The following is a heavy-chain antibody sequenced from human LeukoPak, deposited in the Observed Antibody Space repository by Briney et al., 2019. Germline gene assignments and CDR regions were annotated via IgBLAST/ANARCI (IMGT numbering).Heavy chain of an antibody. J-gene: IGHJ4*02. Sequence: GGSLSLSCAASGFTFSSYSINWVRQAPGKRLEWFSSISRSSDYIYYADSGKGRFTISRDNANNLLYLQMNSLRAEDTAVYYCARARCMGCTNGVCYDFDFWGQGTLVTVSS. V-gene: IGHV3-21*01. CDR1: GFTFSSYS. CDR3: ARARCMGCTNGVCYDFDF. D-gene: IGHD2-8*01. CDR2: ISRSSDYI.